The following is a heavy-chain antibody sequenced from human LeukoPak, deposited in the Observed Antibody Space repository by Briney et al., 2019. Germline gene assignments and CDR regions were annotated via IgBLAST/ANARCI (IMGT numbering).Heavy chain of an antibody. Sequence: PSETLSLTCDVSGGSLTGYYWSWIRQPPGKGLKWIGEINHSGGSNLRSSLKSRLTISGDTSKNQFSLKLTSVTAADTAVYYCALRGNFGTSTYDYWGQGTLVAVSS. J-gene: IGHJ4*02. D-gene: IGHD2-2*01. V-gene: IGHV4-34*01. CDR1: GGSLTGYY. CDR3: ALRGNFGTSTYDY. CDR2: INHSGGS.